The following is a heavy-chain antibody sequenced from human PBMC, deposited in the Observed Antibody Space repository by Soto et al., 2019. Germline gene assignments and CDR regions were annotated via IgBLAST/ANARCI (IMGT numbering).Heavy chain of an antibody. Sequence: GGSLRLSCAASGFTFSSYSMIWVRQAPGKGLEWVSYISSSSSTIYYADSVKGRFTISRDNAKNSLYLQMNSLRAEDTAVYYCARDMTTVTTTGVDYWGQGTLVTVSA. V-gene: IGHV3-48*01. CDR2: ISSSSSTI. J-gene: IGHJ4*02. D-gene: IGHD4-17*01. CDR1: GFTFSSYS. CDR3: ARDMTTVTTTGVDY.